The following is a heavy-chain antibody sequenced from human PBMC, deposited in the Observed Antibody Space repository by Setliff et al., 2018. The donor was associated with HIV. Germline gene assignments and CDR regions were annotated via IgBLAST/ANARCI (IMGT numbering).Heavy chain of an antibody. V-gene: IGHV4-61*02. CDR1: GGSISSGSYY. Sequence: SETLSLTCTVSGGSISSGSYYWSWIRQPAGKGLEWIGRIYTSGSTNYNPSLESRVTISVDTSKNQFSLKLSSVTAADTAVYYCAKEPKLGGIAAPFDYWGQGTLVTVSS. CDR3: AKEPKLGGIAAPFDY. J-gene: IGHJ4*02. CDR2: IYTSGST. D-gene: IGHD6-6*01.